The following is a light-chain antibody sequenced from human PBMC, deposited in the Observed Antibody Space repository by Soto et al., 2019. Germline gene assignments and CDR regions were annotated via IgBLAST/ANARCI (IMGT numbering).Light chain of an antibody. V-gene: IGKV3-11*01. J-gene: IGKJ1*01. CDR2: QTS. CDR3: HQRQSWPLT. CDR1: QYINTR. Sequence: EIVLTQSPATLSSFPGDRVTLSCRASQYINTRLAWYQHRPGQAPSLLIYQTSIRAAGIPARFSASGTGTDFTLTISDVQPEDFAVYYCHQRQSWPLTFGQGTKVDI.